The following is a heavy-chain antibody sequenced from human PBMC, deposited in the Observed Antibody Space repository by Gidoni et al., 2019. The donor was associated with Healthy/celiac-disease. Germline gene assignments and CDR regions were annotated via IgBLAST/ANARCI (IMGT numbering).Heavy chain of an antibody. J-gene: IGHJ6*04. V-gene: IGHV3-33*01. Sequence: QVQLVESGGGVVQPGTSLRLSCEASGFTFRSYDMPWVRQAPGKGLGWVAVIWYAVSNKYYADSVKGRFTISRDNSKNTLSLQMNSLRAEDTAVYYCARFPRSHSMDVWGKGTTVTVSS. CDR3: ARFPRSHSMDV. CDR2: IWYAVSNK. CDR1: GFTFRSYD.